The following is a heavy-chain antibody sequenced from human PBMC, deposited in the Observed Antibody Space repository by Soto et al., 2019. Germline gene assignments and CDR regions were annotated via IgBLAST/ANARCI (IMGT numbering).Heavy chain of an antibody. D-gene: IGHD2-2*01. CDR3: ARRPNIVLVPAGKDYFDP. Sequence: PSETLSLTCTVSGGSINSRSFYWGWIRQAPGTGLEWIGSIFYSGDTFYNPSLSGRVTISIDTPKNQFSLKLTSVTVADTAVYFCARRPNIVLVPAGKDYFDPWGQGTLVTVSS. V-gene: IGHV4-39*01. CDR1: GGSINSRSFY. CDR2: IFYSGDT. J-gene: IGHJ5*02.